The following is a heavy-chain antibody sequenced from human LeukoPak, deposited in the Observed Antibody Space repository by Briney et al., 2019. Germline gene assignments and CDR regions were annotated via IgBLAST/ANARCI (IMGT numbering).Heavy chain of an antibody. CDR3: ARHSNDYVWGSYRYRSPNYFDY. J-gene: IGHJ4*02. V-gene: IGHV4-61*05. CDR2: IYYSGST. D-gene: IGHD3-16*02. CDR1: GGSITSSSYY. Sequence: SETLSLTCTVSGGSITSSSYYWGWIRQPPGKGLEWIGYIYYSGSTNYNPSLKSRVTISVDTSKNQFSLKLSSVTAADTAVYYCARHSNDYVWGSYRYRSPNYFDYWGQGTLVTVSS.